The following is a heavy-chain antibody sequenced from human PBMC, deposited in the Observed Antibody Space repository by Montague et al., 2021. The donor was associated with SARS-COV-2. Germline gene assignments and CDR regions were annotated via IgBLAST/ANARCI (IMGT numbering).Heavy chain of an antibody. CDR3: ARIPVGSKYYFDF. CDR1: GDSVSSNIAT. CDR2: TYYRSKWYN. D-gene: IGHD2-2*01. V-gene: IGHV6-1*01. Sequence: CAISGDSVSSNIATWNWIRQSPSRGLEWLGRTYYRSKWYNDYAESVKGRITIDPDTSKHQFSLHLNSVTPEDTAVYYCARIPVGSKYYFDFWGQGTLVTLSS. J-gene: IGHJ4*02.